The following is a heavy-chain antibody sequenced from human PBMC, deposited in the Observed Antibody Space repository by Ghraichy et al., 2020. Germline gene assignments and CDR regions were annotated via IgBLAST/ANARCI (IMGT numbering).Heavy chain of an antibody. CDR3: AIIRYFDWLYPDY. V-gene: IGHV4-34*01. CDR2: INHSGST. J-gene: IGHJ4*02. D-gene: IGHD3-9*01. CDR1: GGSFSGYY. Sequence: SETLSLTCAVYGGSFSGYYWSWIRQPPGKGLEWIGEINHSGSTNYNPSLKSRVTISVDTSKNQFSLKLSSVTAADTAVYYCAIIRYFDWLYPDYWGQGTLVTVSS.